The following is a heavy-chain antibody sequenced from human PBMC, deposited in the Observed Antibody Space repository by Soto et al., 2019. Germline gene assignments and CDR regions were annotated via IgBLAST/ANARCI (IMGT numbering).Heavy chain of an antibody. CDR2: IIPIFGTA. D-gene: IGHD3-10*01. Sequence: ASGKVSCKASGGTFSSYAISWVRQAPGQGLEWMGGIIPIFGTANYAQKFQGRVTITADKSTSTAYMELSSLRSEDTAVYYCATPRAITMVRGVIIRDYYYGMDVWGQGTTVTVSS. CDR1: GGTFSSYA. CDR3: ATPRAITMVRGVIIRDYYYGMDV. V-gene: IGHV1-69*06. J-gene: IGHJ6*02.